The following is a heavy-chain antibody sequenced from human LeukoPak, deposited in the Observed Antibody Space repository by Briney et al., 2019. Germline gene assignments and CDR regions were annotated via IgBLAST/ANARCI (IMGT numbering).Heavy chain of an antibody. CDR1: GYTFTDHY. CDR2: INPNTGVA. V-gene: IGHV1-2*02. CDR3: ARDIVGATDLDY. D-gene: IGHD1-26*01. Sequence: ASVKVSCKASGYTFTDHYIHWVRQAPGQGLEWMGWINPNTGVAKSAQKFQGRVTMTRDTSVSTAYMDLSRLRSDDTAVYYCARDIVGATDLDYWGQGTLVTVSS. J-gene: IGHJ4*02.